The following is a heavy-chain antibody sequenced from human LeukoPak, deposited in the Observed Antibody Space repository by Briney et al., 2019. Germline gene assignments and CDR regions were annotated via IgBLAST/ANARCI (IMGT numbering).Heavy chain of an antibody. CDR3: ARGLYYYDSSGYSLFDY. Sequence: GGSLRLSCAASGFTFSDYYMSWIRQAPGKGLEWVSYISSSGSTIFHADSVKGRFTISRDNAKNSLYLQMNSLRAEDTAVYYCARGLYYYDSSGYSLFDYWGQGTLVTVSS. CDR2: ISSSGSTI. V-gene: IGHV3-11*01. D-gene: IGHD3-22*01. CDR1: GFTFSDYY. J-gene: IGHJ4*02.